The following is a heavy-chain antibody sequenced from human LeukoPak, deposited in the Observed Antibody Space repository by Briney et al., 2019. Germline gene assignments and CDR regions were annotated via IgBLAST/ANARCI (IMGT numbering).Heavy chain of an antibody. CDR2: ISSSSSYI. J-gene: IGHJ2*01. CDR3: ARAYNLNIVVVTAMNWYFDL. CDR1: GFTFSSYS. V-gene: IGHV3-21*01. D-gene: IGHD2-21*02. Sequence: GGSLRLSCAASGFTFSSYSMNWVRQAPGKGLEWVSSISSSSSYIYYADSVKGRFTISRDNAKNSLYLQMNSLRAEDTAVYYCARAYNLNIVVVTAMNWYFDLWGRGTLVTVSS.